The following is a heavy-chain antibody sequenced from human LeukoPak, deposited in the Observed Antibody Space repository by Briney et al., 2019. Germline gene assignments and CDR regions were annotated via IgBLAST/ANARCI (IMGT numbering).Heavy chain of an antibody. Sequence: ASVKVSCKASGYTFTGYYMHWVRQAPGQGLGWMGWINPNSGGTNYAQKFRGRVTMTRDTSISTAYMELSRLRSDDTAVYYCARDFNCYGSGSFPDYWGQGTLVTVSS. CDR1: GYTFTGYY. CDR3: ARDFNCYGSGSFPDY. J-gene: IGHJ4*02. D-gene: IGHD3-10*01. CDR2: INPNSGGT. V-gene: IGHV1-2*02.